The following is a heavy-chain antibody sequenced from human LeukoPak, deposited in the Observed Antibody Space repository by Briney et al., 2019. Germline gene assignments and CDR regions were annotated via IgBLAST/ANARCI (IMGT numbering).Heavy chain of an antibody. CDR1: GFTFDDYA. J-gene: IGHJ4*02. D-gene: IGHD6-13*01. V-gene: IGHV3-9*01. CDR3: AKDIAAAGTGPFDY. CDR2: ISWNSGSI. Sequence: GGSLRLSCAASGFTFDDYAMHWVRQAPGKGLEWVSLISWNSGSIGYADSVKGRFTISRDNAKNSLYLQMNSLRAEDTALYYCAKDIAAAGTGPFDYWGQGTLVTVSS.